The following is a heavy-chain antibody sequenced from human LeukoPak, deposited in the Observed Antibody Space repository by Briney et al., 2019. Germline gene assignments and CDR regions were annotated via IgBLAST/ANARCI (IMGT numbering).Heavy chain of an antibody. J-gene: IGHJ3*02. D-gene: IGHD2-2*01. CDR3: ALVVPAAIMRTDAFDI. CDR1: GYSISSGYY. CDR2: IYHSGST. Sequence: PSETLSLTCTVSGYSISSGYYWGWIRQPPGKGLEWIGSIYHSGSTYYNPSLKSRVTISVDTSKNQLSLKLSSVTAADTAVYYCALVVPAAIMRTDAFDIWGQGTMVTVSS. V-gene: IGHV4-38-2*02.